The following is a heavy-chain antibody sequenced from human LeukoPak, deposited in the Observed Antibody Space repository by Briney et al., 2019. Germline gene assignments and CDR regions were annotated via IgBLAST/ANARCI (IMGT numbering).Heavy chain of an antibody. Sequence: ASVKASCKASGYTFTSCGISWVRQAPGQGPEWMGWISAYNGNTNYAQKLQGRVTMTTDTSTSTAYMELRSLRSDDTAVYYCARLGYYDREVLYWGQGTLVTVSS. D-gene: IGHD3-22*01. CDR3: ARLGYYDREVLY. CDR1: GYTFTSCG. V-gene: IGHV1-18*01. J-gene: IGHJ4*02. CDR2: ISAYNGNT.